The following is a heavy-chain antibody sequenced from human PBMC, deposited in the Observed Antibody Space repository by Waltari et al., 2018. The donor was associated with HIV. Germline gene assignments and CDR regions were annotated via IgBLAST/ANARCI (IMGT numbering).Heavy chain of an antibody. CDR2: IYYSGST. CDR1: GGSISSSSYY. D-gene: IGHD6-6*01. V-gene: IGHV4-39*01. CDR3: ARQGPLLAARPAFDY. Sequence: QLQLQESGPGLVKPSETLSLTCTVSGGSISSSSYYWGWTRQPPGKGLEWIGSIYYSGSTYYNPSLKSRVTISVDTSKNQFSLKLSSVTAADTAVYYCARQGPLLAARPAFDYWGQGTLVTVSS. J-gene: IGHJ4*02.